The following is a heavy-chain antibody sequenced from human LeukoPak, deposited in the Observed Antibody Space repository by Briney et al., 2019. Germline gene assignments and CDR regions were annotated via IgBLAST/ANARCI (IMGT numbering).Heavy chain of an antibody. D-gene: IGHD2/OR15-2a*01. CDR1: GFSFSTYD. CDR2: ITANTRGSIT. J-gene: IGHJ4*02. V-gene: IGHV3-23*01. Sequence: SGGSLRLSCVTSGFSFSTYDMSWVRQAPGKGLEWVSGITANTRGSITYYADSVKGRFTISRDSSKDTLYLQMNSLRAEDTAVYFCARGGYFPFDYWGQGTLVTVSS. CDR3: ARGGYFPFDY.